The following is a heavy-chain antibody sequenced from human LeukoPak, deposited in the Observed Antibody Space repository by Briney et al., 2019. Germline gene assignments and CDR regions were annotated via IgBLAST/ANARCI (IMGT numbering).Heavy chain of an antibody. Sequence: GRSLRLSCAASGFTFSSYGMHWVRQAPGKGLEWVSVISYDGSNKYSADSVKGRFTISRDNSKNTLYLQMNSLRAEDTAVYYCAKDDVAIVVVPAAAFDYWGQGTLVTVSS. CDR2: ISYDGSNK. D-gene: IGHD2-2*01. V-gene: IGHV3-30*18. CDR3: AKDDVAIVVVPAAAFDY. CDR1: GFTFSSYG. J-gene: IGHJ4*02.